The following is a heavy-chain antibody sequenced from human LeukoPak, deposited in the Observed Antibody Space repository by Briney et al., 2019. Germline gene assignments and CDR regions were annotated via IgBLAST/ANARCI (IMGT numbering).Heavy chain of an antibody. CDR2: IIPILGIA. CDR3: ARDSGYCSSTSSYGKPKYNWFDP. J-gene: IGHJ5*02. V-gene: IGHV1-69*04. D-gene: IGHD2-2*03. Sequence: SVKVSCKASGGTFSSYAISWVRQAPGQGLEWMGRIIPILGIANYAQKFQGRVTITADKSTSTAYMELSSLRSEDTAVYYCARDSGYCSSTSSYGKPKYNWFDPWGQGTLVTVSS. CDR1: GGTFSSYA.